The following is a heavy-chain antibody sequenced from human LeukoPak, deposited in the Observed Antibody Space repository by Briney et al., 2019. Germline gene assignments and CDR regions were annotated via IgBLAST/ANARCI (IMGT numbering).Heavy chain of an antibody. CDR2: ISSGSSYI. V-gene: IGHV3-21*01. J-gene: IGHJ4*02. CDR3: ARGSGSYGLWDY. D-gene: IGHD1-26*01. Sequence: GGSLRLSCAASGFTFSSYNMNWVRQAPGKGLEWVSSISSGSSYIYYADSVKGRFTISRDNAKNSLYLQMNSLRAEDTAVYYCARGSGSYGLWDYWGQGTLVTVSS. CDR1: GFTFSSYN.